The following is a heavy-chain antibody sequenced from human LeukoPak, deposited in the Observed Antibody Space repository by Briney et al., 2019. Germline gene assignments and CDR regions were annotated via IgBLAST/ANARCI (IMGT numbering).Heavy chain of an antibody. Sequence: GGSLKLSFAASGLSVRGSVIHWGREAPGKGLEWVWHIRSKDNKGATAYSATVKGRFIISRDNSNHTGYLQMNGLNIQDTAMHFCTRHVDPSCYYAMDVWGKGTTVTVSS. J-gene: IGHJ6*04. D-gene: IGHD3/OR15-3a*01. V-gene: IGHV3-73*01. CDR3: TRHVDPSCYYAMDV. CDR2: IRSKDNKGAT. CDR1: GLSVRGSV.